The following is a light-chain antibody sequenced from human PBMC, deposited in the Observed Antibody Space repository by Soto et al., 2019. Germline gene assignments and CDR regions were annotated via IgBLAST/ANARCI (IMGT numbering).Light chain of an antibody. CDR2: DAS. CDR1: ESVTRY. J-gene: IGKJ5*01. V-gene: IGKV3-11*01. CDR3: QQRSTWPIT. Sequence: EIVLTQSRATLSLSPGERATLSCRASESVTRYLGWYQQKPGQAPTLLIYDASNRATGIPARFSGSGSGTDFSLTISSLEPEDFAVYYCQQRSTWPITFGQGTRLEIK.